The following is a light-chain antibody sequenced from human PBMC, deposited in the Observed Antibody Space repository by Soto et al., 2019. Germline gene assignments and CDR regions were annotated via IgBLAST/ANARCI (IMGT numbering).Light chain of an antibody. V-gene: IGKV3-11*01. J-gene: IGKJ5*01. Sequence: QSGSSKLAWYQQKPGQAPRLLIYDASTRATGIPARFSGSGSGTEFTLTITTFLPDDSAVHPCQQPIYWLPITSC. CDR1: QSGSSK. CDR2: DAS. CDR3: QQPIYWLPIT.